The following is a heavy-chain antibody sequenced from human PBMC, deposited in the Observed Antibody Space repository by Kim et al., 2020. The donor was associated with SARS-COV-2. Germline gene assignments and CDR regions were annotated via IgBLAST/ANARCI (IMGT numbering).Heavy chain of an antibody. Sequence: SETLSLTCTVSGGSISSSSYYWGWIRQPPGKGLEWIGSIYYSGSTYYNPSLKSRVTISVDTSKNQFSLKLSSVTAADTAVYYCARRGWGSYLLYYFDYWGQGTLVTVSS. V-gene: IGHV4-39*01. CDR3: ARRGWGSYLLYYFDY. CDR1: GGSISSSSYY. CDR2: IYYSGST. D-gene: IGHD1-26*01. J-gene: IGHJ4*02.